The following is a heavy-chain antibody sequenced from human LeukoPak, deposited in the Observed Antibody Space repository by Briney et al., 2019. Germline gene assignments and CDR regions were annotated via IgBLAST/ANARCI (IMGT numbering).Heavy chain of an antibody. CDR1: GGTFSSYA. CDR3: ARDPTNTSGRYAYFDS. V-gene: IGHV1-69*13. J-gene: IGHJ4*02. CDR2: IIPIFGTA. D-gene: IGHD6-19*01. Sequence: SVKVSCKASGGTFSSYAISWVRQAPGQGLEWMGGIIPIFGTANYAQKFQGRVTITADESTSTAYMELRSLRSDDTALYYCARDPTNTSGRYAYFDSWGQGTLVTVSS.